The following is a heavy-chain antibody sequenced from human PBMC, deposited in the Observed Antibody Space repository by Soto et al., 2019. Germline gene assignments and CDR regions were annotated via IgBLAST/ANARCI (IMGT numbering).Heavy chain of an antibody. CDR1: GYTFSGFY. CDR2: MNPNSGNT. D-gene: IGHD2-2*01. CDR3: ARGPYCSSTSCYPLGIFVNYDGMDV. J-gene: IGHJ6*02. V-gene: IGHV1-8*02. Sequence: ASVKVSCKASGYTFSGFYMHWVRQAPGQGLEWMGWMNPNSGNTGYAQKFQGRVTMTRNTSISTAYMELSSLRTEDTAVYYCARGPYCSSTSCYPLGIFVNYDGMDVWGQGTTVTVSS.